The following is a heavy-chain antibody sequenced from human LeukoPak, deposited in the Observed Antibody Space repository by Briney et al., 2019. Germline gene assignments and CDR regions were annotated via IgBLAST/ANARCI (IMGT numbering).Heavy chain of an antibody. J-gene: IGHJ4*02. CDR3: AKEGRDGFNYDY. CDR2: ISGNGGST. Sequence: TGGSLRLSCSASGFTFSSYAMHWVRQAPGKGLEYVSAISGNGGSTYYADSLKGRFTISRDNSKNTLYLQMSSLRVEDTAVYYCAKEGRDGFNYDYWGQGTLVTVSS. D-gene: IGHD5-24*01. CDR1: GFTFSSYA. V-gene: IGHV3-64D*09.